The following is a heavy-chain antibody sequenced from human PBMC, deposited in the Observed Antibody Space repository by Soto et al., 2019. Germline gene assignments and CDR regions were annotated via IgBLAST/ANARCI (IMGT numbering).Heavy chain of an antibody. D-gene: IGHD3-16*01. Sequence: QIQLHESGPGLVKPSETLSLTCSVSGVSISGSTFNWGGIRQSPGKGLEWIGSVYYNENTYYNPSLASRVTISLQPSKNQFSLNLRSVTAADTTVYYCARLLGLRAAESWGQGTLLTVSS. CDR1: GVSISGSTFN. V-gene: IGHV4-39*01. CDR2: VYYNENT. CDR3: ARLLGLRAAES. J-gene: IGHJ1*01.